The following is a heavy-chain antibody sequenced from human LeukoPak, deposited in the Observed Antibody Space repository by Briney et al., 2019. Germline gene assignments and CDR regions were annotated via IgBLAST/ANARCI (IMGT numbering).Heavy chain of an antibody. V-gene: IGHV1-69*04. Sequence: SVKVSCKASGGTFSSYAISWVRQAPGQGLEWMGRIIPILGIANYAQKFQGRVTITADKSTSTAYMELSSLRSEDTAVYYCALHRVSRYYYESIGHFDYGGQGTLVTVPS. J-gene: IGHJ4*02. CDR1: GGTFSSYA. D-gene: IGHD3-22*01. CDR3: ALHRVSRYYYESIGHFDY. CDR2: IIPILGIA.